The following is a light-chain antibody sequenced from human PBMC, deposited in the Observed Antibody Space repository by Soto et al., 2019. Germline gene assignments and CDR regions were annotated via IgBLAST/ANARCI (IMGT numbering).Light chain of an antibody. V-gene: IGLV2-11*01. CDR3: CSYAGRYTYV. Sequence: QSALTHPRSVSGSPGQSVTISCTGASSDVGGYNYVSWYQQHPGKAPKLMIYDVSKRPSGVPDRFSGSKSGNTASLTISGLQTEDEADYYCCSYAGRYTYVFGTGTKVTVL. CDR2: DVS. CDR1: SSDVGGYNY. J-gene: IGLJ1*01.